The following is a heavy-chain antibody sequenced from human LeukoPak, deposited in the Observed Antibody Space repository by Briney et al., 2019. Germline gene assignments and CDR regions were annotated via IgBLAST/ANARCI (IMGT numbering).Heavy chain of an antibody. CDR2: IYYSGST. Sequence: SETLSLTCTVSGDSISSGGYYWSWIRQRPGKGLEWIGYIYYSGSTYYNPSLKSRVTISVDTSKNQFSLKLSSVTAADTAVYYCARESKAIFGVVTRAFDPWGQGTLVTVSS. V-gene: IGHV4-31*03. CDR1: GDSISSGGYY. J-gene: IGHJ5*02. CDR3: ARESKAIFGVVTRAFDP. D-gene: IGHD3-3*01.